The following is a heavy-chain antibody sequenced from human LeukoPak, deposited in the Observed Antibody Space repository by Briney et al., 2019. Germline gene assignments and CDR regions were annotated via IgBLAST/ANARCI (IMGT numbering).Heavy chain of an antibody. CDR3: AKSGERWQQFWYYDN. Sequence: GGSLGLSCAASGFTFSSYAMHWVRQAPGKGLEWVAVISFDGTNKYYTDSVKGRFSISRDNSKNTLYLEMDSLRAEDTAVYYCAKSGERWQQFWYYDNWGQGTFITVSS. V-gene: IGHV3-30*10. J-gene: IGHJ4*02. D-gene: IGHD5-24*01. CDR1: GFTFSSYA. CDR2: ISFDGTNK.